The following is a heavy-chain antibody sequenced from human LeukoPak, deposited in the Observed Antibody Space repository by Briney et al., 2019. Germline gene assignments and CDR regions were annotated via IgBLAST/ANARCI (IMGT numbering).Heavy chain of an antibody. Sequence: GASVKLSCKASGYTFTGYYMHWVRQAPGQGLEWMGWINPNSGGTNYAQKFQGRVTMTRDTSISTAYMELSRLRSDDTAVYYCARAPLGPSSVFDYWRQGTLVTVSS. CDR3: ARAPLGPSSVFDY. CDR1: GYTFTGYY. V-gene: IGHV1-2*02. CDR2: INPNSGGT. D-gene: IGHD3-16*01. J-gene: IGHJ4*02.